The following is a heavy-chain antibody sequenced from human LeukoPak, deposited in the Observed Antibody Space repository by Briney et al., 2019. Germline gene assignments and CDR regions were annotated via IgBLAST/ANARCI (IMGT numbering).Heavy chain of an antibody. CDR1: GGSISSYY. Sequence: SETLSLTCTVSGGSISSYYWSWIRQPPGKGLEWIGYIYYSGSTNYNPSLKSRVTMSVDTSKNQFSLKLSSVTAADTAVYYCARSDGWELPLWGQGTLVTVSS. CDR3: ARSDGWELPL. J-gene: IGHJ4*02. V-gene: IGHV4-59*12. CDR2: IYYSGST. D-gene: IGHD1-26*01.